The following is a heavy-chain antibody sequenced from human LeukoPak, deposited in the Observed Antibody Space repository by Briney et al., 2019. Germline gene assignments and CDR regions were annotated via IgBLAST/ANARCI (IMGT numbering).Heavy chain of an antibody. J-gene: IGHJ4*02. D-gene: IGHD3-10*01. CDR2: IRYDESDK. CDR3: ATHYYASGNYYNPIFY. Sequence: GGSLRLSCAASGFTFSRYGMHWVRQAPGKGLEWVAFIRYDESDKKYKDSVKGRFTVSKDNSKNALSLQMHSLRVEDTAVYYCATHYYASGNYYNPIFYWGQGALVTVSS. V-gene: IGHV3-30*02. CDR1: GFTFSRYG.